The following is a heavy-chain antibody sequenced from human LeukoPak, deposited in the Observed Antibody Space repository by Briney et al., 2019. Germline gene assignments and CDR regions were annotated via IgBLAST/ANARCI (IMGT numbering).Heavy chain of an antibody. J-gene: IGHJ4*02. CDR2: IYTSGNT. D-gene: IGHD6-19*01. CDR1: GGSISSGSSY. CDR3: ARVRGYSSGWYLDS. V-gene: IGHV4-61*02. Sequence: SQTLSLTCTVSGGSISSGSSYWSWIRQPAGKGLEWIGRIYTSGNTNYNPSLKSRVTISVDTSNNQFSLKLSSVTASDSAVYYCARVRGYSSGWYLDSWGQGTLVTVSS.